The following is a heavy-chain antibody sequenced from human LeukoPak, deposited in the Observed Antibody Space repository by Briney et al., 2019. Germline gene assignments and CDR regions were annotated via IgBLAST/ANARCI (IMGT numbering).Heavy chain of an antibody. Sequence: SETLTLTCTVSGGSISSSGYYWGWIRQPPGKGLEWIGTIYYIGSTYYNPSLRSRVTISVDTSKNQFSLKLSSVTAADTAVYFCARHTPYSSGWYPFDYWGQGTLVTVSS. J-gene: IGHJ4*02. V-gene: IGHV4-39*01. D-gene: IGHD6-19*01. CDR2: IYYIGST. CDR3: ARHTPYSSGWYPFDY. CDR1: GGSISSSGYY.